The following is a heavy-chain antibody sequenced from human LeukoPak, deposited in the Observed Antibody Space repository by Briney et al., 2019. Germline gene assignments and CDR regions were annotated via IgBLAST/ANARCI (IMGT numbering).Heavy chain of an antibody. CDR3: AGETGYSSSWYPPQYFQH. J-gene: IGHJ1*01. V-gene: IGHV1-69*13. CDR2: IIPIFGTA. CDR1: GGTFSSYA. D-gene: IGHD6-13*01. Sequence: SVKVSCTASGGTFSSYAISWVRQAPGQGLEWMGGIIPIFGTANYARKFQGRVTITADESTSTAYMELSSLRSEDTAVYYCAGETGYSSSWYPPQYFQHWGQGTLVTVSS.